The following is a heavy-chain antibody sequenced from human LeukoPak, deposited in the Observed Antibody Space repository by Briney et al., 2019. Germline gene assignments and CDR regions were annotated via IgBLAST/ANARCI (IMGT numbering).Heavy chain of an antibody. CDR1: GYSISSGYY. Sequence: SETLSLTCTVSGYSISSGYYWGWIRQPPGKGLEWIGSIYHSGSTYYNPSLKSRVTISVDTSKNQFSLKLSSVTAADTAVYYCARVVYYDSSGYYYVWDAFDIWGQGTMVTVSS. J-gene: IGHJ3*02. D-gene: IGHD3-22*01. V-gene: IGHV4-38-2*02. CDR2: IYHSGST. CDR3: ARVVYYDSSGYYYVWDAFDI.